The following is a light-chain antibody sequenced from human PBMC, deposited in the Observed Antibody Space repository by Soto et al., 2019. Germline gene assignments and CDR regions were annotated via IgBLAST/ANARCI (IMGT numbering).Light chain of an antibody. CDR1: SSNIGSNY. V-gene: IGLV1-47*01. CDR2: RNN. J-gene: IGLJ3*02. Sequence: QSVLTQPPSASGTPGQRVTISCSGSSSNIGSNYVYWYQQLPGTAPKLLIYRNNQRPSGVPDRFSGSKSGTSASLAISGLRSEDEADYYCAAWDDSLSGSWVFGGGTKPTVL. CDR3: AAWDDSLSGSWV.